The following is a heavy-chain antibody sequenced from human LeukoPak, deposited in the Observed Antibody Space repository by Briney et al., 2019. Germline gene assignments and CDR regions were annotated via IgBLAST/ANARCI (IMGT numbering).Heavy chain of an antibody. CDR2: IYYSGST. Sequence: SETLSLTCTVSGGSISSYYWSWIRQPPGKGLEWIGYIYYSGSTNYNPSLKSRVTISVDTSKNQFSLKLSSVTAADTAVYYCARAYSGGYPFDYWGQGTLVTVSS. CDR1: GGSISSYY. V-gene: IGHV4-59*01. D-gene: IGHD1-26*01. CDR3: ARAYSGGYPFDY. J-gene: IGHJ4*02.